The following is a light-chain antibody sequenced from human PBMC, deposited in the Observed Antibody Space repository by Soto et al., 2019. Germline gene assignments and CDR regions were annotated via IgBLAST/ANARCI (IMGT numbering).Light chain of an antibody. V-gene: IGLV3-21*04. Sequence: YELTQPPSVSVAPGKTARITCGGNNIGSKSVHWYQQKPGQAPVLVIYYDSDRPSGIPERFSGSNSGNTATLTISRVEAGDEADYYCQVWDSRSDHPVFGGGTKLTVL. CDR1: NIGSKS. CDR2: YDS. J-gene: IGLJ2*01. CDR3: QVWDSRSDHPV.